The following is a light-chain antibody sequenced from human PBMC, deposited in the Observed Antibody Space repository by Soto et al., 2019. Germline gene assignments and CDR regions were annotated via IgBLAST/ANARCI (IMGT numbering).Light chain of an antibody. CDR3: LQDYANPRT. CDR2: GAS. J-gene: IGKJ1*01. Sequence: AIQLTQSPSSLSASIGDRVTITCRASQAVRSNLGCYQVKQGKAHKLLIYGASTLHSGVPSRFSGSGSGTDFTLTISGLQAGDFATYYCLQDYANPRTFGQGNRV. CDR1: QAVRSN. V-gene: IGKV1-6*02.